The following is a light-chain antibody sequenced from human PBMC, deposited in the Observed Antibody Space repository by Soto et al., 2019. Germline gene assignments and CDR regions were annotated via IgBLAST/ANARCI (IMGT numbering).Light chain of an antibody. CDR3: QQYYTYPQT. CDR2: AAS. CDR1: QGISSY. V-gene: IGKV1-8*01. J-gene: IGKJ2*01. Sequence: AIRMTQSPSSFSASTGDRVTITCRASQGISSYLAWYQQKPGKAPKLLVYAASTLQYGVPSRFSGSGSGTDFTLTISCLQSEDFATCFCQQYYTYPQTFGQGTKLEIK.